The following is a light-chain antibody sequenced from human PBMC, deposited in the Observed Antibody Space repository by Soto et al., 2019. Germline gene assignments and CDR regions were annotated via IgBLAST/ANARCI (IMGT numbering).Light chain of an antibody. CDR3: CSYAGSYTMV. J-gene: IGLJ3*02. Sequence: QSVLTQPRSVSGSPGQSVTISCTGTSSDVGGYNYVSWYQQHPGKAPKLMIYDVSKRPSGVPDRFSGSKSDNTASLTISGRQAEDDGDYYCCSYAGSYTMVFCGGTK. V-gene: IGLV2-11*01. CDR1: SSDVGGYNY. CDR2: DVS.